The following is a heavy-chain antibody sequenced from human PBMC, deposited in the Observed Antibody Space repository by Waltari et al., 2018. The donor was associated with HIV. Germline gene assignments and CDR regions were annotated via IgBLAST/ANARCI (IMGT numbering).Heavy chain of an antibody. D-gene: IGHD3-3*01. CDR3: AKGGRITIFGVVIGDNWFDP. CDR1: GFMLDDYA. CDR2: ISWNSGRI. V-gene: IGHV3-9*01. J-gene: IGHJ5*02. Sequence: EVQVVESGGGWVQPGRSLRLSCAASGFMLDDYAMPWVRHDPGKGLEWVSGISWNSGRIGYADSVKGRFTISRDNAKNTLYLQMNSLRTEDTALYYCAKGGRITIFGVVIGDNWFDPWGQGTLVTVSS.